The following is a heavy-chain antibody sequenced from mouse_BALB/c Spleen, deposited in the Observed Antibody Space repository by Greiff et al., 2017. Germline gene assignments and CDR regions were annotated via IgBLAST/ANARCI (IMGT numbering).Heavy chain of an antibody. CDR3: ARAPSFITTVVDYFDY. V-gene: IGHV5-4*02. CDR1: GFTFSDYY. Sequence: EVKLVESGGGLVKPGGSLKLSCAASGFTFSDYYMYWVRQTPEKRLEWVATISDGGSYTYYPDSVKGRFTISRDNAKNNLYLQMSSLKSEDTAMYYCARAPSFITTVVDYFDYWGQGTTLTVSS. D-gene: IGHD1-1*01. J-gene: IGHJ2*01. CDR2: ISDGGSYT.